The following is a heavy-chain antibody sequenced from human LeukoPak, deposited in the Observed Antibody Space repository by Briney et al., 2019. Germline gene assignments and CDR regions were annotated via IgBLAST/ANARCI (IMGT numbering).Heavy chain of an antibody. V-gene: IGHV1-2*02. Sequence: ASVKVSCKASGYTFTGYYMHWVRQAPGQGLEWMGWINPNSGGTNYARKFQGRVTMTRDTSISTAYMELSRLRSDDTAVYYCARGWRGIAVAPENWGQGTLVTVSS. D-gene: IGHD6-19*01. CDR1: GYTFTGYY. CDR3: ARGWRGIAVAPEN. CDR2: INPNSGGT. J-gene: IGHJ4*02.